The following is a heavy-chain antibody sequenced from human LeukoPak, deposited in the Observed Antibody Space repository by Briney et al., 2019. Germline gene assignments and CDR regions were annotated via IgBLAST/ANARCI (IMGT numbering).Heavy chain of an antibody. D-gene: IGHD3-22*01. Sequence: GGSLRLSCAAAGFTFSSYAMHWVRQAPGKGLEWVAFIRYDGSNKYYADSVKGRFTISRDNSKNTLYLQMNSLRAEDTAVYYCAKIIGVYYDSSGYYWGQGTLVTVSS. CDR2: IRYDGSNK. CDR3: AKIIGVYYDSSGYY. CDR1: GFTFSSYA. V-gene: IGHV3-30*02. J-gene: IGHJ4*02.